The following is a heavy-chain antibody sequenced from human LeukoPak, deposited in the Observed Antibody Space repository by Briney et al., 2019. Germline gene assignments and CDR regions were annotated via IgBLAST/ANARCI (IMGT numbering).Heavy chain of an antibody. CDR3: ARADCSGGSCLRGGYMDV. D-gene: IGHD2-15*01. Sequence: SETLSLTCTVSGGSISSSSYYWGWIRQPPGKGLEWIGSIYYSGSTYYNPSLKSRVTISVDTSKNQFSLKLSSVTAADTAVYYCARADCSGGSCLRGGYMDVWGKGTTVTVSS. CDR1: GGSISSSSYY. CDR2: IYYSGST. V-gene: IGHV4-39*07. J-gene: IGHJ6*03.